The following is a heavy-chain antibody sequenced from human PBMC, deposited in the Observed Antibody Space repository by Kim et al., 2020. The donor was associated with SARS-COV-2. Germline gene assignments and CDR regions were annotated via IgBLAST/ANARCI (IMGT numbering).Heavy chain of an antibody. J-gene: IGHJ5*02. V-gene: IGHV1-58*01. D-gene: IGHD4-17*01. CDR3: AADYGASNWFDP. Sequence: NYAQKYQERVTITRNMSTSTAYMELSSLRSEDMAVYYCAADYGASNWFDPWGQGTLVTVSS.